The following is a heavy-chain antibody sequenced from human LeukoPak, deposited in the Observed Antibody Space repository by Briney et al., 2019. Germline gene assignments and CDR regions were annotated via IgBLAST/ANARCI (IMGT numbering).Heavy chain of an antibody. V-gene: IGHV3-9*01. CDR3: AKDGGSGWSGYDY. J-gene: IGHJ4*02. D-gene: IGHD6-19*01. CDR2: ISWNSGSI. CDR1: GFTFDDHA. Sequence: GGSLRLSCAASGFTFDDHAMHWVRQAPGKGLEWVSGISWNSGSIGYADSVKGRFTISRDNAKNSLYLQMNSLRAEDTALYYCAKDGGSGWSGYDYWGQGTLVTVSS.